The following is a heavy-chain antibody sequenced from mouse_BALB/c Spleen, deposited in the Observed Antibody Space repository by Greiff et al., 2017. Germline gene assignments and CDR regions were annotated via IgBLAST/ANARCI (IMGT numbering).Heavy chain of an antibody. Sequence: DVKLVESGGGLVQPGGSLRLSCATSGFTFTDYYMSWVRQPPGKALEWLGFIRNKANGYTTEYSASVKGRFTISRDNSQSILYLQMNTLRAKDSATYYCARDYYGSSYDAMDYWGQGTSVTVSA. CDR3: ARDYYGSSYDAMDY. J-gene: IGHJ4*01. CDR2: IRNKANGYTT. V-gene: IGHV7-3*02. CDR1: GFTFTDYY. D-gene: IGHD1-1*01.